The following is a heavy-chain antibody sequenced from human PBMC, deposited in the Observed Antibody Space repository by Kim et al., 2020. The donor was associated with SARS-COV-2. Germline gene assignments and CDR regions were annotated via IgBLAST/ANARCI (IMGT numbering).Heavy chain of an antibody. V-gene: IGHV1-2*02. CDR3: ARYEITLGATIESDWFDP. CDR1: GYTFTGYY. D-gene: IGHD5-12*01. CDR2: INPNSGGT. J-gene: IGHJ5*02. Sequence: ASVKVSCKASGYTFTGYYMHWVRQAPGQGLEWMGWINPNSGGTNYAQKFQGRVTMTRDTSISTAYMELSRLRSDDTAVYYCARYEITLGATIESDWFDPWGQGTLVTVSS.